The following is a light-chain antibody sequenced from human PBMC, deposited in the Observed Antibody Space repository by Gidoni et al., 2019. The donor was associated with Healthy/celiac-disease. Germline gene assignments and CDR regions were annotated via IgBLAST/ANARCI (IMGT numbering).Light chain of an antibody. CDR2: GNS. CDR3: QSYDSSLSGSEV. CDR1: SSNIGAGYD. Sequence: QSVLTQPPSVSGAPGQRVTIPCTGSSSNIGAGYDVHWYQQLPGTAPKLLTYGNSNRPSGVPDRFSGSKSGTSASLAITGLQAEDEADYYCQSYDSSLSGSEVFGGGTKLTVL. V-gene: IGLV1-40*01. J-gene: IGLJ2*01.